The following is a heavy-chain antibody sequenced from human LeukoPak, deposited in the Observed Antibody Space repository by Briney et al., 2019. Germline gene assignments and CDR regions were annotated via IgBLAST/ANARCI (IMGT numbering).Heavy chain of an antibody. CDR2: ISWDGGNT. CDR3: AKDRDSSGNDAFDV. D-gene: IGHD1-26*01. V-gene: IGHV3-43D*03. J-gene: IGHJ3*01. CDR1: GFTFEDYA. Sequence: PGGSLRLSCAASGFTFEDYAMHWVRQAPGKGLEWVCLISWDGGNTYCADSVKGRFTISRDNSENSLYLQMNSLRAGDTALYYCAKDRDSSGNDAFDVWGHGTMVTVSS.